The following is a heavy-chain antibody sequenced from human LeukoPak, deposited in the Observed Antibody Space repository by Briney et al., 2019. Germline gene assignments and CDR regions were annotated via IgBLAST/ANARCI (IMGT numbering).Heavy chain of an antibody. CDR2: IYHSGST. D-gene: IGHD3-9*01. J-gene: IGHJ4*02. Sequence: SETLSLTRAVSGYSISSGYYWGWIRQPPGKGLEWIGSIYHSGSTYYNPSLKSRVTISVDTSKNQFSLKLSSVTAADTAVYYCARGYDILTGFRLDYWGQGTLVTVSS. CDR1: GYSISSGYY. CDR3: ARGYDILTGFRLDY. V-gene: IGHV4-38-2*01.